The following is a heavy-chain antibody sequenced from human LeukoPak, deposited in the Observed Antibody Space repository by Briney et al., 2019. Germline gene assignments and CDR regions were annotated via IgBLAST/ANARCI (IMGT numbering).Heavy chain of an antibody. J-gene: IGHJ4*02. Sequence: PSETLFLTCTVSGGSISSYYWSWIRQPPGKGLEWIGYIYYSGSTYYNPSLKSRVTISVDTSKNQFSLKLSSVTAADTAVYYCARASWNSSGYYYFDYWGQGTLVTVSS. CDR3: ARASWNSSGYYYFDY. CDR1: GGSISSYY. CDR2: IYYSGST. D-gene: IGHD3-22*01. V-gene: IGHV4-59*08.